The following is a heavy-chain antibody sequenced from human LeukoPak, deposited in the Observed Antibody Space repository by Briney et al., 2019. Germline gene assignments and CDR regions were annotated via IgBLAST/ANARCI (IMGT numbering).Heavy chain of an antibody. J-gene: IGHJ4*02. CDR2: IYYSGST. CDR3: ARHARRDYVVDY. Sequence: SETLSLTCTVSGGSISSYYWSWIRQPPGKGLEWIEYIYYSGSTNYNPSLKSRVTISVDTSKNQFSLKLSSVTAADTAVYYCARHARRDYVVDYWGQGTLVTVSS. D-gene: IGHD4-17*01. CDR1: GGSISSYY. V-gene: IGHV4-59*08.